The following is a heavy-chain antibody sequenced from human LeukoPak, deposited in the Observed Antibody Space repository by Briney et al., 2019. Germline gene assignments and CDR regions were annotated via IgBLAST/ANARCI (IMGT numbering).Heavy chain of an antibody. CDR3: APSGDQYYFDH. D-gene: IGHD3-10*01. J-gene: IGHJ4*02. Sequence: ASVTVSCKTSGYTFTGYYMHWVRQAPGQGLEWMGWINPNSGDTNYAQKFQGRVTMTRDTSISTAYMDLSRLRSDDTAVYYCAPSGDQYYFDHWGQGTLVTVSS. V-gene: IGHV1-2*02. CDR1: GYTFTGYY. CDR2: INPNSGDT.